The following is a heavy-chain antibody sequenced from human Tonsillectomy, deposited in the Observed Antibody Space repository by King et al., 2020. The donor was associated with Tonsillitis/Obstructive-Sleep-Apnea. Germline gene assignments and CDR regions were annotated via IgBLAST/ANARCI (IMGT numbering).Heavy chain of an antibody. Sequence: HVQLQESGPGLVKPSQTLSLTCTVSGGSISSGGYYWSWIRQHPGKGLEWIGCIDYSGSTYYNPSLQSRLTLSVDTSKNQFSLKLSSVTPADTAVLYCERGTTVKSFDYWGQGTLVTVSS. CDR1: GGSISSGGYY. J-gene: IGHJ4*02. CDR2: IDYSGST. D-gene: IGHD4-17*01. CDR3: ERGTTVKSFDY. V-gene: IGHV4-31*03.